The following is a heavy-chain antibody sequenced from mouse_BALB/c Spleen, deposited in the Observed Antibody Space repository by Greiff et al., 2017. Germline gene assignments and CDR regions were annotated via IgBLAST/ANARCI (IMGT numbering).Heavy chain of an antibody. CDR2: IRNKANGYTT. CDR3: ARDISGTKAY. D-gene: IGHD4-1*01. Sequence: DVQLVESGGGLVQPGGSLRLSCATSGFTFTDYYMSWVRQPPGKALEWLGFIRNKANGYTTEYSASVKGRFTISRDNSQSILYLQMNTLRAEDSATYYCARDISGTKAYWGQGTLVTVSA. CDR1: GFTFTDYY. J-gene: IGHJ3*01. V-gene: IGHV7-3*02.